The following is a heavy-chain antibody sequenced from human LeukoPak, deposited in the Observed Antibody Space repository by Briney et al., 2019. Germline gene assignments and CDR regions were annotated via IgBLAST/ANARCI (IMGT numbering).Heavy chain of an antibody. CDR2: INAGNGNT. D-gene: IGHD3-10*01. J-gene: IGHJ4*02. CDR1: GYTFTGYY. Sequence: ASVKVSCKASGYTFTGYYMHWVRQAPGQGLEWMGWINAGNGNTKYSQEFQGRVTITRDTSASTAYMELSSLRSEDMAVYYCARSGLYGSGSYYNRASLYFDYWGQGTLVTVSS. V-gene: IGHV1-3*03. CDR3: ARSGLYGSGSYYNRASLYFDY.